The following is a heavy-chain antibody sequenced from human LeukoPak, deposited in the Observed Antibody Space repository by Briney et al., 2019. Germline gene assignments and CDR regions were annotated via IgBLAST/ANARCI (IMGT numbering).Heavy chain of an antibody. CDR1: GDSVSSNTAA. Sequence: SQTLSHTCAISGDSVSSNTAAWNWIRQSPSRGLEWLGRTYYRSKWYTEYALSAKSRITINPDTSKNQFSLQLNSVTPEDTAVYYCAGGSSAFDIRGQGTMVTVSS. V-gene: IGHV6-1*01. CDR3: AGGSSAFDI. CDR2: TYYRSKWYT. J-gene: IGHJ3*02.